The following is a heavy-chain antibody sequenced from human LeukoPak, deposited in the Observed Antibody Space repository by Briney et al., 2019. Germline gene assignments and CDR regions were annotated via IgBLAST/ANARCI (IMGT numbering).Heavy chain of an antibody. D-gene: IGHD4-11*01. V-gene: IGHV3-23*01. Sequence: GGSLRLSCAASGFTFGTSATSWVRQAPGKGLEWVSAIGGSGGSTYYADSVKGRFTISRDNSKDTLYLQMNSLTAVDTAVYYCAKHSSNFWFDPWGQGTLVTVSS. CDR3: AKHSSNFWFDP. CDR2: IGGSGGST. J-gene: IGHJ5*02. CDR1: GFTFGTSA.